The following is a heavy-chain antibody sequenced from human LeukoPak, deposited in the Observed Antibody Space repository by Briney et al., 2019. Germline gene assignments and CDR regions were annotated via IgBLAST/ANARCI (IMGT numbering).Heavy chain of an antibody. CDR1: GFTFSSYA. V-gene: IGHV3-30-3*01. CDR2: ISYDGSNK. CDR3: ARDPYGGYSYGYFPFAVVY. D-gene: IGHD5-18*01. Sequence: TGGSLRLSCAASGFTFSSYAMHWVRQAPGKGLEWVAVISYDGSNKYYADSVKGRFTISRDNSKNTLYLQMNSLRAEDTAVYYCARDPYGGYSYGYFPFAVVYWGQGTLVTVSS. J-gene: IGHJ4*02.